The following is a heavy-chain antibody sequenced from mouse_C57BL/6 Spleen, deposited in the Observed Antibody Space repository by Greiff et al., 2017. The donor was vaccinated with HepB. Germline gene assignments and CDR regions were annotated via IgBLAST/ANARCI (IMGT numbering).Heavy chain of an antibody. CDR3: ATYYGSSYEEGGFAY. CDR1: GYSITSGYD. D-gene: IGHD1-1*01. V-gene: IGHV3-1*01. Sequence: EVQLVESGPGMVKPSQSLSLTCTVTGYSITSGYDWHWIRHFPGNKLEWMGYISYSGSTNYNPSLKSRISITHDTSKNHFFLKLNSVTTEDTATYYCATYYGSSYEEGGFAYWGQGTLVTVSA. J-gene: IGHJ3*01. CDR2: ISYSGST.